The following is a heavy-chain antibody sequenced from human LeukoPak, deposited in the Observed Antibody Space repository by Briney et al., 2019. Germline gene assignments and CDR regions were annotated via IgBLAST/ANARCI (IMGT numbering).Heavy chain of an antibody. J-gene: IGHJ3*02. CDR1: GGSFSGYY. Sequence: PSETLSLTCAVYGGSFSGYYWSWIRQPPGKGLEWIGEINHSGSTNYNPSLKSRVTISVDTSKNQFSLKLSSVTAADTAVYYCARGWYYYDSSGPSIFDIWGQGTMVTVSS. CDR2: INHSGST. CDR3: ARGWYYYDSSGPSIFDI. V-gene: IGHV4-34*01. D-gene: IGHD3-22*01.